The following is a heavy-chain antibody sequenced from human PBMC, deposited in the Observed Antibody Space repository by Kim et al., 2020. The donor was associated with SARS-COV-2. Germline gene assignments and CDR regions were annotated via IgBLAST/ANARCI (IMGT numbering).Heavy chain of an antibody. CDR3: ARDLAFPGYYYYYYGMDV. CDR2: TYYRSKWYN. CDR1: GDSVSSNSAA. Sequence: SQTLSLTCAISGDSVSSNSAAWNWIRQSPSRGLEWLGRTYYRSKWYNDYAVSVKSRITINPDTSKNQFSLQLNSVTPEDTAVYYCARDLAFPGYYYYYYGMDVWGQGTTVTVSS. V-gene: IGHV6-1*01. J-gene: IGHJ6*02.